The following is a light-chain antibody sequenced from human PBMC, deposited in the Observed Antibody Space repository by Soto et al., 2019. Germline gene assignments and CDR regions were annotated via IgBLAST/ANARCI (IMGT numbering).Light chain of an antibody. CDR2: DAS. J-gene: IGKJ1*01. V-gene: IGKV1-39*01. CDR3: QQSYMDPIT. Sequence: DIQMTQSPSSLFASVGNRVTITCRASQSISTYLNWYQKKPGKAPNLLIYDASRLQSGVPSRFSGSGGGTDFTLSISSVQPEDFATYFCQQSYMDPITFGQGTKVDI. CDR1: QSISTY.